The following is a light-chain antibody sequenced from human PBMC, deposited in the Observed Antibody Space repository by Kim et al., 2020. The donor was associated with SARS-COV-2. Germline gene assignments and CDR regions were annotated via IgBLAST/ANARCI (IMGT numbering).Light chain of an antibody. V-gene: IGLV4-69*01. Sequence: QLVLTQSPSASASLGASVKLTCTLSSGHSTYAIAWHQQQPEKGPRYLMKLNSDGSHSKGDGIPDRFSGSTSGAERYLSISSLQSEDEADYYCQTWAPDIVCGGGTKLTVL. J-gene: IGLJ3*02. CDR2: LNSDGSH. CDR1: SGHSTYA. CDR3: QTWAPDIV.